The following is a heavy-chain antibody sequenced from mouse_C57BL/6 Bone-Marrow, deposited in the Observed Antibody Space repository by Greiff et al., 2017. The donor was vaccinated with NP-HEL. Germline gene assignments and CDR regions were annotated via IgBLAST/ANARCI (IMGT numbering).Heavy chain of an antibody. J-gene: IGHJ3*01. D-gene: IGHD1-1*01. CDR3: ARRYYYGSSYWFAY. CDR2: INPNNGGT. Sequence: VQLQQSGPELVKPGASVKIPCKASGYTFTDYNMDWVKQSHGKSLEWIGDINPNNGGTIYNQKFKGKATLTVDKSSSTAYMELRSLTSEDTAVYYCARRYYYGSSYWFAYWGQGTLVTVSA. CDR1: GYTFTDYN. V-gene: IGHV1-18*01.